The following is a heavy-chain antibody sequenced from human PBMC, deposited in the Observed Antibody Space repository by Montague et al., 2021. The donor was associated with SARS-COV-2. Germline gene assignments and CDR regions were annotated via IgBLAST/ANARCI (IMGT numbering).Heavy chain of an antibody. CDR2: INHRGGT. J-gene: IGHJ5*02. Sequence: SETLSLTCTVSGGSFNNSYWSWIRQSPGKGLEWIGYINHRGGTNYNPSLETRVTVSVDPAKNQFSLKLSSVTAADTAVYYCAREDRWNWFDPWGQGTLVIVSS. V-gene: IGHV4-59*12. D-gene: IGHD5-24*01. CDR1: GGSFNNSY. CDR3: AREDRWNWFDP.